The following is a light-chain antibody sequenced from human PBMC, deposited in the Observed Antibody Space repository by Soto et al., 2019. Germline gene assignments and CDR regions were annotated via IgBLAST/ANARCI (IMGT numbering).Light chain of an antibody. CDR2: SNN. CDR3: AAWDDSLSGYV. J-gene: IGLJ1*01. Sequence: QSALTQPPSASGTPGQRVNISCSGSSSNIGSNYVYWYQQLPGTAPKLLIYSNNQWPSGVPDRFSGSKSGTSASLAISGLRSEDEADYYCAAWDDSLSGYVFGTGTKVTVL. V-gene: IGLV1-47*02. CDR1: SSNIGSNY.